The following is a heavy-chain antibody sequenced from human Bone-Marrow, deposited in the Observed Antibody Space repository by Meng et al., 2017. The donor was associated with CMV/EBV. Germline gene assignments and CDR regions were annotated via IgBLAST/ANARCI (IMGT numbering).Heavy chain of an antibody. CDR1: GFTFSSYS. J-gene: IGHJ6*02. V-gene: IGHV3-21*01. D-gene: IGHD1-26*01. CDR2: ISSSSSYI. CDR3: ARDWVGALYYNMDV. Sequence: GGSLRLSCAASGFTFSSYSMNWVRQAPGKGLEWVSSISSSSSYIYYADSVKGRFTISRDNAKNSLYLQMNSLRAEDTAVYYCARDWVGALYYNMDVWGQGTTVTVSS.